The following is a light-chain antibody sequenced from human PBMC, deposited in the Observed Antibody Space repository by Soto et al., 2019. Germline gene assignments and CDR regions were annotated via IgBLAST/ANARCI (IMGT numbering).Light chain of an antibody. CDR1: SSDVGGDKY. J-gene: IGLJ2*01. V-gene: IGLV2-14*01. CDR2: EVS. Sequence: QSALTQPASVSGSPGQSITIACTGTSSDVGGDKYVSWYQQHPGKVPKLMIYEVSDRPSGVSDRFSGSKSGNTASLTISGLQAEDEADYYCSSYTKTNTVIFGGGTKVTV. CDR3: SSYTKTNTVI.